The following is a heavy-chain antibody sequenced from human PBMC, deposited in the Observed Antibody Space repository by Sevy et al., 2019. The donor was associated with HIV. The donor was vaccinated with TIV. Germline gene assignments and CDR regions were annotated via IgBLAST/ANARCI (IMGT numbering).Heavy chain of an antibody. J-gene: IGHJ1*01. CDR1: GFTFSNYA. CDR2: ISYDGSDK. D-gene: IGHD3-10*01. V-gene: IGHV3-30*03. Sequence: GGSLRLSCEASGFTFSNYAMHWVRQAPGKGLEWVAIISYDGSDKSYGDSIKGRFTISRDNSKNTLSLQVHSLRIDDTAVYYCARERAGFFGESLQHWGQGTLVTVSS. CDR3: ARERAGFFGESLQH.